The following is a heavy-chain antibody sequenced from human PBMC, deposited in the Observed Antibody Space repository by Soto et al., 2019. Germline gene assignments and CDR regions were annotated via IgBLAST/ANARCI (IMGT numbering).Heavy chain of an antibody. J-gene: IGHJ4*02. D-gene: IGHD1-26*01. CDR3: AKTPRVGATYYFDY. CDR2: ISGSGDRT. V-gene: IGHV3-23*01. CDR1: GFTFSSYA. Sequence: GGSLRLSCAASGFTFSSYAMSWVRQAPGKGLEWVSTISGSGDRTYYGDSVKGQFTISRDNSKNTLYLQMNSLRAEDTAVYYCAKTPRVGATYYFDYWGQGILVTVSS.